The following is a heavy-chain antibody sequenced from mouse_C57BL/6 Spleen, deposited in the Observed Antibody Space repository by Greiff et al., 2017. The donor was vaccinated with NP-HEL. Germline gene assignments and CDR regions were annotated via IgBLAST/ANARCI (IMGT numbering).Heavy chain of an antibody. V-gene: IGHV1-15*01. J-gene: IGHJ3*01. D-gene: IGHD2-1*01. CDR2: IDPETGGT. CDR1: GYTFTDYE. Sequence: VQLQQSGAELVRPGASVTLSCKASGYTFTDYEMHWVKQTPVHGLEWIGAIDPETGGTAYNQKFKGKALLTADKSSRTAYMELRSLTSEDTAVYYCTRVGIYYGNSWFAYWGQGTLVTVSA. CDR3: TRVGIYYGNSWFAY.